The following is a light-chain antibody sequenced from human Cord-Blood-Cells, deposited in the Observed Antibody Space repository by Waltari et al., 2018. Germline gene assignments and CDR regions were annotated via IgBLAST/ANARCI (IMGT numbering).Light chain of an antibody. V-gene: IGKV3-20*01. Sequence: EIVLTQSPGTLSLSPGERATLSCRASQSVSSSYLAWYQQKPGQAPRLLIYGASSRDTGIPDRFSGSGSGTDFTLTISRLEPEDVAVYYCQQYGSSPWTFGQGTKVEIK. CDR3: QQYGSSPWT. CDR1: QSVSSSY. J-gene: IGKJ1*01. CDR2: GAS.